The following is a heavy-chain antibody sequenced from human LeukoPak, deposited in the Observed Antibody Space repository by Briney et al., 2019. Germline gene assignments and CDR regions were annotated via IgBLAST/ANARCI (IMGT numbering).Heavy chain of an antibody. CDR2: RKGDGSEI. Sequence: GGSLRLSCAASGFTFSTYWMTWVRQAPGKGLEWVANRKGDGSEIHYVDSVKVRFTISRYNAKNSLYLQMNSLRAEDTAVYYCARPAYTAAYDLWGQGTMVTVSS. CDR1: GFTFSTYW. J-gene: IGHJ3*01. D-gene: IGHD3-16*01. V-gene: IGHV3-7*01. CDR3: ARPAYTAAYDL.